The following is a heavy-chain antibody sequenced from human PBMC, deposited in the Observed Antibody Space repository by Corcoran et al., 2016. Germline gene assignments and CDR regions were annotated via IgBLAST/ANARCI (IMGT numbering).Heavy chain of an antibody. CDR2: IFSNDEK. J-gene: IGHJ2*01. Sequence: QVTLKESGPVLVKPTETLTLTCTVSGFSLSNARMGVSWIRQPPGKALEWLAHIFSNDEKSYSKSLKSRLTISKDTSKSQVVLTMTNMDPVDTATYYCARIGRIRGITMMWYFDLWGRGTLVTVSS. CDR3: ARIGRIRGITMMWYFDL. V-gene: IGHV2-26*01. D-gene: IGHD3-22*01. CDR1: GFSLSNARMG.